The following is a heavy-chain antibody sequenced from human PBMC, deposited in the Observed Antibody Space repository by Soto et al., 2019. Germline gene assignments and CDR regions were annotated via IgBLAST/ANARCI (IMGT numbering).Heavy chain of an antibody. J-gene: IGHJ5*02. CDR3: ARNVLLWFGEGNWFDP. CDR2: ISYDGINK. Sequence: GGSLRLSCAASGFTFNTYGMHWVRQAPGKGLEWVAAISYDGINKYYVDSVKGRFTISRDNSKNTLYVQMNSLRAEDTALYYCARNVLLWFGEGNWFDPWGQGTLVTVS. CDR1: GFTFNTYG. V-gene: IGHV3-30*03. D-gene: IGHD3-10*01.